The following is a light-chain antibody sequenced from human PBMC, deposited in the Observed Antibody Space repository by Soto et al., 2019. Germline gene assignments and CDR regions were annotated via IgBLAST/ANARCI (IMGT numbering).Light chain of an antibody. Sequence: DIQMTQSHSTLSASVGDRVTITCRASQSISSWLAWYQQKPGKAPKLLIYKASSLESGVPSRFSGSGSGTEFTLTISSLQPDDFATYDCQQYKIYPLTFGGGTKVEIK. CDR2: KAS. V-gene: IGKV1-5*03. J-gene: IGKJ4*01. CDR1: QSISSW. CDR3: QQYKIYPLT.